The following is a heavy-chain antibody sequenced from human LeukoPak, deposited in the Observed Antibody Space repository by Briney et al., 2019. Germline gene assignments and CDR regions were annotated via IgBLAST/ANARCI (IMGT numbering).Heavy chain of an antibody. V-gene: IGHV4-38-2*02. CDR3: ANTYSSSSGRDDY. D-gene: IGHD6-6*01. CDR1: GYSITSGYY. J-gene: IGHJ4*02. Sequence: PSETLSLTCTVSGYSITSGYYWGCIRQPPGKGLEWIGSIYHSGSTYYNPSLKSRVTISVDTSKNQFSLKLSSVTAADTAVYYCANTYSSSSGRDDYWGQGILVTVSS. CDR2: IYHSGST.